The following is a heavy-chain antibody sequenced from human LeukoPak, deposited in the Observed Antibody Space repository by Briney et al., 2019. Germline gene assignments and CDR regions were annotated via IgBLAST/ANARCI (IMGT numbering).Heavy chain of an antibody. Sequence: SETLSLTCTVSGGSISSYYWGWVRQPPGKGLEWIGYIYYSGSTNYSPSLRSRVTISVDTSKNQFSLKLNSVTAADTAVYYCARVLDYYGSGSYGGDYWGQGTLVTVSS. CDR1: GGSISSYY. J-gene: IGHJ4*02. V-gene: IGHV4-59*08. CDR3: ARVLDYYGSGSYGGDY. D-gene: IGHD3-10*01. CDR2: IYYSGST.